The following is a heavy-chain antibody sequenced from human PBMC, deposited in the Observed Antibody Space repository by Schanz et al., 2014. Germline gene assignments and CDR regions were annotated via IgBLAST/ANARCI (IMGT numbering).Heavy chain of an antibody. V-gene: IGHV3-11*06. J-gene: IGHJ4*02. CDR2: ISHNTFYT. CDR3: VRDYNWGFDN. Sequence: QVQLVESGGGLVKPGGSLRLSCAASGFTFTDYYISWIRQAPGMGLEWVSYISHNTFYTDYADSVKGRFTISRDNAKNSVYLQMNTLRAEDTAIYYCVRDYNWGFDNWGQGTLVTVSS. D-gene: IGHD7-27*01. CDR1: GFTFTDYY.